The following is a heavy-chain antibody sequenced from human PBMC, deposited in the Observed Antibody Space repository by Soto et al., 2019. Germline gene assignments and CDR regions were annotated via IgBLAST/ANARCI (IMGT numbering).Heavy chain of an antibody. Sequence: RASVKVSCKVSGYTLTELSMHWVRQAPGKGLEWMGGFDPEDGETIYAQKFQGRVTMTEDTSTDTAYMELSSLRSEDTAVYYCATDFHNYYGSGSYYPWGQGTLVTVSS. CDR3: ATDFHNYYGSGSYYP. D-gene: IGHD3-10*01. V-gene: IGHV1-24*01. CDR1: GYTLTELS. CDR2: FDPEDGET. J-gene: IGHJ5*02.